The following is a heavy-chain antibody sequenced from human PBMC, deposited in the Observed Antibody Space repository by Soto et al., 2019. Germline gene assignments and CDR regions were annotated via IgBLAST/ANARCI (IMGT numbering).Heavy chain of an antibody. J-gene: IGHJ6*02. Sequence: SETLSLTCTVSGGSVSSGSYYWSWIRQPPGKGLEWIGYIYYSGSTNYNPSLKSRVTISVDTSKNQCSLKLSSVTAADTAVYYCARDRSPRGAPYCCGIDVWGQGTTVTV. D-gene: IGHD3-10*01. CDR2: IYYSGST. V-gene: IGHV4-61*01. CDR1: GGSVSSGSYY. CDR3: ARDRSPRGAPYCCGIDV.